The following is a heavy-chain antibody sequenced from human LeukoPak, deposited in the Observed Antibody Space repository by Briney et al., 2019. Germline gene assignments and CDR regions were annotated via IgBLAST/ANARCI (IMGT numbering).Heavy chain of an antibody. Sequence: PSETLSLTCSVSGGSISSRSYYWGWVRQPPGKGLEWIGSTYYTGSTYYNPSLRSRVSISGDTSENQVSLKVNSVTAADTAVYYCARLGAAPGPPHYFYYGMDVWGQGTTVTVS. CDR2: TYYTGST. V-gene: IGHV4-39*01. CDR3: ARLGAAPGPPHYFYYGMDV. J-gene: IGHJ6*02. D-gene: IGHD6-13*01. CDR1: GGSISSRSYY.